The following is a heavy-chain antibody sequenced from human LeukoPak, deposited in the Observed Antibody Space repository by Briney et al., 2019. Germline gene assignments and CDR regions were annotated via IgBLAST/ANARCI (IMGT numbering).Heavy chain of an antibody. J-gene: IGHJ6*02. D-gene: IGHD6-13*01. Sequence: GSLRLSCAASGFTVSSNYMSWVRQAPGKGLEWVSVIYSGGSTYYADSVKGRFTISRDNSKNTLYLQMNSLRAEDTAVYYCARDRIYSSSWSDAYYYYYYGMDVWGQGTTGTVSS. CDR3: ARDRIYSSSWSDAYYYYYYGMDV. CDR2: IYSGGST. CDR1: GFTVSSNY. V-gene: IGHV3-66*01.